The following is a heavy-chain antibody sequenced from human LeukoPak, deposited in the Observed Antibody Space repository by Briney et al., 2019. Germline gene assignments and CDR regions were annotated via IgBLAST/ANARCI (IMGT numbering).Heavy chain of an antibody. CDR2: VYYSGST. CDR3: ARDRDYDSSGYYHTNWFDP. CDR1: GGSISSYY. J-gene: IGHJ5*02. Sequence: SETLSLTRTVSGGSISSYYWSWIRQPPGKGLEWIGYVYYSGSTNYNPSLKSRVTISVDTSKNQFSLKLSSVTAADTAVYYCARDRDYDSSGYYHTNWFDPWGQGTLVTVSS. D-gene: IGHD3-22*01. V-gene: IGHV4-59*01.